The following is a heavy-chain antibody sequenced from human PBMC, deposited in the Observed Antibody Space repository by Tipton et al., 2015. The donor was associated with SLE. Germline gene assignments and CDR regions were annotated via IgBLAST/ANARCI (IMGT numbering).Heavy chain of an antibody. CDR2: IYYSGST. CDR1: GGSISSSSYY. CDR3: ARRSWSSGWPRGQYFQH. Sequence: LRLSCTVSGGSISSSSYYWGWIRQPPGKGLEWIGSIYYSGSTYYNPSLKSRVTISVDTSKNQFSLKLSSVTAADTAVYYCARRSWSSGWPRGQYFQHWGQGTLVTVSS. D-gene: IGHD6-19*01. J-gene: IGHJ1*01. V-gene: IGHV4-39*07.